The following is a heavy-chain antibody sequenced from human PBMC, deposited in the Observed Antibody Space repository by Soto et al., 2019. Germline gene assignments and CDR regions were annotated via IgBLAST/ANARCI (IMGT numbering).Heavy chain of an antibody. D-gene: IGHD2-15*01. V-gene: IGHV2-5*02. Sequence: QITLKESGPTLVKPTQTLTLTCTFSGFSLSTSGVGVGWIRQPPGKALEWLALIYWDDDKRYSPSLKSRLTITKDTSKNQVVLTMTNMDPVDTATYYCARSRYCSGGSCYSDYFDYWGQGTLVTVSS. J-gene: IGHJ4*02. CDR2: IYWDDDK. CDR3: ARSRYCSGGSCYSDYFDY. CDR1: GFSLSTSGVG.